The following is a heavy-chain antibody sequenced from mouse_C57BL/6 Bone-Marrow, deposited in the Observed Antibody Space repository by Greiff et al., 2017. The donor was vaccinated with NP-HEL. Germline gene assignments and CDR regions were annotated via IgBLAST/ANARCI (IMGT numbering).Heavy chain of an antibody. CDR1: GFNIKDDY. CDR3: TRLLIWFAY. Sequence: VQLQQSGAELVRPGASVKLSCTASGFNIKDDYMHWVKQRPEQGLEWIGWIDPENGDTEYDWKFQGKATITADTSSNTAYLQLSSLTSEDTAVYYCTRLLIWFAYWGQGTLVTVSA. CDR2: IDPENGDT. V-gene: IGHV14-4*01. J-gene: IGHJ3*01. D-gene: IGHD2-3*01.